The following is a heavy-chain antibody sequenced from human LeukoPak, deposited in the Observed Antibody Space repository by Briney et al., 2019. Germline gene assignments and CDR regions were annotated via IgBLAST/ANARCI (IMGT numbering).Heavy chain of an antibody. CDR3: ARAGGRSWFDP. CDR1: GYTFTGYY. V-gene: IGHV1-2*02. Sequence: ASVKVSCKASGYTFTGYYMHWVRQAPGQGLEWMGWINPNSGGTNYAKKIQGRVTMTTDTSMSPAYMELRRLAFEETAMYYSARAGGRSWFDPWGQGTLVTVSS. D-gene: IGHD5-12*01. CDR2: INPNSGGT. J-gene: IGHJ5*02.